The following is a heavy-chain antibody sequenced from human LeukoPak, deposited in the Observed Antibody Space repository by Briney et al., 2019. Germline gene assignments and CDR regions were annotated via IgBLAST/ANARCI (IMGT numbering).Heavy chain of an antibody. CDR3: ARGATMIVVVTSAFDI. D-gene: IGHD3-22*01. V-gene: IGHV3-30-3*01. Sequence: GGSLRLSCAASGFTFSSYAMHWVRHARGKGLEWVAVISYDGSNKYYADSVKGRFTVSRDNSKNTLYLQMNSLRAEDTAVYYCARGATMIVVVTSAFDIWGQGTMVTVSS. CDR2: ISYDGSNK. J-gene: IGHJ3*02. CDR1: GFTFSSYA.